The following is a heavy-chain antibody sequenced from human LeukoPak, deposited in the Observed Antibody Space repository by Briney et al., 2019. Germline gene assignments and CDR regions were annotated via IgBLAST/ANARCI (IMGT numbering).Heavy chain of an antibody. CDR2: ISSSSSYI. V-gene: IGHV3-21*01. CDR3: ARIGASDIAYYYYMDV. CDR1: GFTFSSYS. D-gene: IGHD3-10*01. J-gene: IGHJ6*03. Sequence: GGSLRLSCAASGFTFSSYSMNWVRQAPGKGLEGVSSISSSSSYIFYADSVKGRFTISRDNAKNSLYLQMNSLRSEDTAVYYCARIGASDIAYYYYMDVWGKGTTVTVSS.